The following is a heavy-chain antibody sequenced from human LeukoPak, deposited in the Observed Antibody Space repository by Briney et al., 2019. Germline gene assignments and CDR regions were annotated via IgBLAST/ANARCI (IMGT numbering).Heavy chain of an antibody. D-gene: IGHD6-13*01. V-gene: IGHV1-69*13. Sequence: ASVKVSCKASGFTFTSYAISWVRQAPGQGLEWMGGIIPIFGTANYAQKFQGRVTITADESTSTAYMELSSLRSEDTAVYYRASALSYSSSWYVRDYYYYMDVWGKGTTVTISS. J-gene: IGHJ6*03. CDR3: ASALSYSSSWYVRDYYYYMDV. CDR1: GFTFTSYA. CDR2: IIPIFGTA.